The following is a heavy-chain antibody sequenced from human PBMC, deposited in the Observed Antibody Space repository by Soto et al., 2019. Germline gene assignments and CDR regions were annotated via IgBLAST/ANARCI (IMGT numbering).Heavy chain of an antibody. Sequence: PSETLSLTCTVYGGSFSGYYWSWIRQPPGTGLEWIGEINHSGSTNYNPSLKSRVTISVDTSKNQFSLKLSSVTAADTAVYYCARGSQQLVPYNWFDPWGQGTLVTVSS. V-gene: IGHV4-34*01. CDR3: ARGSQQLVPYNWFDP. CDR1: GGSFSGYY. D-gene: IGHD6-13*01. CDR2: INHSGST. J-gene: IGHJ5*02.